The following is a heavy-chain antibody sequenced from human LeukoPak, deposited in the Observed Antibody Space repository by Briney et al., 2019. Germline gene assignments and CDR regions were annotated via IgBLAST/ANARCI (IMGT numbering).Heavy chain of an antibody. D-gene: IGHD2-2*01. J-gene: IGHJ4*02. V-gene: IGHV3-64*01. Sequence: GGSLRLSCAASGFTFSSYAMHWVRQAPGKGLEYVSAISSNGGSTYYANSVKGRFTISRDNSKNTLYLQMNSLRAEDTAVYYCAKGGTRGDYWGQGTLVTVSS. CDR3: AKGGTRGDY. CDR1: GFTFSSYA. CDR2: ISSNGGST.